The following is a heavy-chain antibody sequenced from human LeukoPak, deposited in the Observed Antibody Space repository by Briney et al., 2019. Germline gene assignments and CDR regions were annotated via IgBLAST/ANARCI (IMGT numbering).Heavy chain of an antibody. CDR1: GFTFSSYS. V-gene: IGHV3-21*01. D-gene: IGHD1-1*01. Sequence: GGSLRLSCAASGFTFSSYSMNWVRQAPGKGLEWVSSISSSSSYIYYADSVKGRFTISRDNAKNSLYLQMNSLRAEDTAVYYCAREGGCLGTYSVYWGQGTLVTVSS. CDR3: AREGGCLGTYSVY. J-gene: IGHJ4*02. CDR2: ISSSSSYI.